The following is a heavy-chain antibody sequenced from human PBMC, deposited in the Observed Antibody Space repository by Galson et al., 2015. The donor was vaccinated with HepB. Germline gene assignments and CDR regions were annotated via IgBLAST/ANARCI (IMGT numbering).Heavy chain of an antibody. Sequence: SLRLSCAASGFTFSSYSMNWVRQAPGKGLEWVSSISSDSSFIYYPDSVKGRFTISRDNAKNSLYLQMNSLRAEDTAVYYCARDLSKYSFGSEYYYDYWGQGTLVTVSS. J-gene: IGHJ4*02. CDR3: ARDLSKYSFGSEYYYDY. CDR1: GFTFSSYS. D-gene: IGHD5-18*01. V-gene: IGHV3-21*01. CDR2: ISSDSSFI.